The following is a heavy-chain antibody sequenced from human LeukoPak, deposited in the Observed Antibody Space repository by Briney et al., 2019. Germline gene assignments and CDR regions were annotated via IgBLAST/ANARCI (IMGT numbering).Heavy chain of an antibody. CDR1: GFTFSSYA. D-gene: IGHD2-15*01. CDR2: ISGSGGST. J-gene: IGHJ4*02. V-gene: IGHV3-23*01. Sequence: GGSLRLSCAASGFTFSSYAMSWVRQAPGKGLEWVSAISGSGGSTYYADSVKGRFTISRDNSKNTLYLQKNSLRAEDTAVYYCAKDRERYCSGGSCYSFDYWGQGTLVTVSS. CDR3: AKDRERYCSGGSCYSFDY.